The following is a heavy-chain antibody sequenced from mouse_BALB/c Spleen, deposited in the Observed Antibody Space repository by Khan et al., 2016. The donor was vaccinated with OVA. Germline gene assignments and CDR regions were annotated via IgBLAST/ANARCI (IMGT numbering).Heavy chain of an antibody. Sequence: LQQPGSELVRPGASVKLSCKASGYTFTSYWMHWVKQRHGQGLEWIGNIYPGSGSTNYDEMFKSKGTLTVDTSSSTAYKHLSSLTSEDSAVYSCTRGGYYGNSLFAYWGQGTLVTVSA. CDR1: GYTFTSYW. D-gene: IGHD2-1*01. CDR2: IYPGSGST. V-gene: IGHV1S22*01. J-gene: IGHJ3*01. CDR3: TRGGYYGNSLFAY.